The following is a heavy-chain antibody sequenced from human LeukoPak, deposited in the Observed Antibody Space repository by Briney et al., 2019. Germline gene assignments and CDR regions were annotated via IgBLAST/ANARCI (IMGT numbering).Heavy chain of an antibody. D-gene: IGHD6-19*01. CDR1: GGSISSYY. V-gene: IGHV4-59*01. CDR2: IYYSGST. CDR3: ARAYSSGWYGPAFDI. J-gene: IGHJ3*02. Sequence: SETLSLTCTVSGGSISSYYWSWIRQPPGKGLEWIGYIYYSGSTNYNPSLKSRVTISVDTSKNQFSLKLSSVTAADTAVYYCARAYSSGWYGPAFDIWGQGTMVTVSS.